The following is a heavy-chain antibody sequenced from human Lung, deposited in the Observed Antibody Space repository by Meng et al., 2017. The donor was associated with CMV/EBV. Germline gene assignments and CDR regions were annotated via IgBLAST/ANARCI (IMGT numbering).Heavy chain of an antibody. J-gene: IGHJ4*02. CDR1: GGSISSSSYY. CDR2: IYFSGNT. CDR3: VTETGYNYDN. Sequence: QLEVQGSGPGQVPPSGPLSLTCSVSGGSISSSSYYWGWIRQSPGKGLEWIGSIYFSGNTYYNPSLKSRVTMSVGTAQNKFSLTLRSVTAADTAVYYCVTETGYNYDNWGQGALVTVSS. D-gene: IGHD5-24*01. V-gene: IGHV4-39*07.